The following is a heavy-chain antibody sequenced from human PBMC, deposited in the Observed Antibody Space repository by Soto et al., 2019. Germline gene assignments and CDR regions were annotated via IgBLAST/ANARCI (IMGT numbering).Heavy chain of an antibody. Sequence: QVQLVQSGAEVKKPGSSVKVSCKASGGTFSSYTISWVRQAPGQGLEWMGGIIPIFGTANYAQKFQGRVTITADESTSTAYMQLSSLRSEDTAVYYCAILRPYAAAAPGPGFDIWGQGTMVTVSS. CDR3: AILRPYAAAAPGPGFDI. J-gene: IGHJ3*02. CDR1: GGTFSSYT. D-gene: IGHD6-13*01. CDR2: IIPIFGTA. V-gene: IGHV1-69*12.